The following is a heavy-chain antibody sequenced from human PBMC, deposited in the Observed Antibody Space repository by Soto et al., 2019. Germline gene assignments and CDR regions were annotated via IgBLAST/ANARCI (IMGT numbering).Heavy chain of an antibody. CDR3: AKITRGNSYANY. CDR2: LESYTDAGTT. CDR1: GFTFTDAW. D-gene: IGHD5-18*01. Sequence: EVQLVESGGGLVEPGGSLRLSCAASGFTFTDAWMIWVRQAPGKGLEWVGRLESYTDAGTTDYAAPVKGRFTVSRDDSKNTLYLQMNSLKTEDTAVYYCAKITRGNSYANYWGQGTLVTVSS. J-gene: IGHJ4*02. V-gene: IGHV3-15*07.